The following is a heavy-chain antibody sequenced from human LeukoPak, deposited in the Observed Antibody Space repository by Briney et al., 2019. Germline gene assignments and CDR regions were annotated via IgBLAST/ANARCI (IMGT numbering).Heavy chain of an antibody. D-gene: IGHD3-10*01. CDR3: AMALGRDRGVIAQLGY. V-gene: IGHV1-2*02. J-gene: IGHJ4*02. CDR2: INPNSGGT. Sequence: GASVKVSCKASGYTFTGYYMHWVRQAPGQGLEWMGWINPNSGGTNYAQKFQGRVTMTRDTSISTAYMELSRLRSDDTAVYYCAMALGRDRGVIAQLGYWGQGTLVTVSS. CDR1: GYTFTGYY.